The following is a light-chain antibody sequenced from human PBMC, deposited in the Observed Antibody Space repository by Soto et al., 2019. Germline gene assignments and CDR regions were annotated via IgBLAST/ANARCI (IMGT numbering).Light chain of an antibody. V-gene: IGKV1-5*03. J-gene: IGKJ1*01. Sequence: DIQMTQSPSSLSASVGDRVTITCRASQSISSYLNWYQQKPGTAPKLLIYKASSLQSGVPSRFGGSGSGTEFTLTIHSLQPDDFATYYCQQYNTFWTFGQGTKVDIK. CDR1: QSISSY. CDR3: QQYNTFWT. CDR2: KAS.